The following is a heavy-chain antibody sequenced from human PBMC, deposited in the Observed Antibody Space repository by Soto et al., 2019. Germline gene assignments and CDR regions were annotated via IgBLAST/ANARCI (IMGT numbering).Heavy chain of an antibody. V-gene: IGHV4-59*01. Sequence: SSETLSLTCTVSGGSISSYYWSWIRQPPGKGLEWIGYIYYSGSTNYNPSLKSRVTISVDTSKNQFSLKLSSVTAADTAVYYCARDREYNWNEEDYYYGMDVWGQGTTVTVSS. CDR1: GGSISSYY. CDR2: IYYSGST. D-gene: IGHD1-1*01. CDR3: ARDREYNWNEEDYYYGMDV. J-gene: IGHJ6*02.